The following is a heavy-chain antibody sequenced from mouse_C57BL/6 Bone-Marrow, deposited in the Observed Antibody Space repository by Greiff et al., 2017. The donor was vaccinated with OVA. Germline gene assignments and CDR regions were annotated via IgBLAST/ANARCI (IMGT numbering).Heavy chain of an antibody. CDR1: GYTFTSYG. D-gene: IGHD3-2*02. CDR3: GGRQLRVRYFEY. J-gene: IGHJ2*01. CDR2: IYPRSGNT. Sequence: QVQLQQSGAELARPGASVKQSCKASGYTFTSYGISWVKQRTGQGLEWIGEIYPRSGNTYYNEKFKGKATLTADKSSSTAYMELRSLTSEDSAVYCCGGRQLRVRYFEYWGQGTTLTVSS. V-gene: IGHV1-81*01.